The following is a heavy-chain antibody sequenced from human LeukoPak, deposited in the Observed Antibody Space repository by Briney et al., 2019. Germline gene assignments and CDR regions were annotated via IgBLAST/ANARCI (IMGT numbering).Heavy chain of an antibody. J-gene: IGHJ4*02. CDR2: ISWNSGSI. CDR1: GFTFSSYA. V-gene: IGHV3-9*01. CDR3: AKDIGHLQWLVAFDY. D-gene: IGHD6-19*01. Sequence: GGSLRLSCAASGFTFSSYAMSWVRQAPGKGLEWVSGISWNSGSIGYAGSVKGRFTISRDNAKNSLYLQMNSLRAEDTALYYCAKDIGHLQWLVAFDYWGQGTLVTVSS.